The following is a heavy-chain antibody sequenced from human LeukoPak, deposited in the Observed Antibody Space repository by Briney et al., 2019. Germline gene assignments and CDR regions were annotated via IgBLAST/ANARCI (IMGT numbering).Heavy chain of an antibody. CDR3: AKPYGSRDPNFDH. Sequence: PGGSLRLSCAASGFTFSNYGMHWVRQAPGKGLEWVAVIWYDGSEKYYADSVKGRFTISRDNSKNTLYLQMNTLRVEDTAVYYCAKPYGSRDPNFDHWGQGTLVTVSS. CDR1: GFTFSNYG. CDR2: IWYDGSEK. D-gene: IGHD2-2*01. V-gene: IGHV3-30*02. J-gene: IGHJ4*02.